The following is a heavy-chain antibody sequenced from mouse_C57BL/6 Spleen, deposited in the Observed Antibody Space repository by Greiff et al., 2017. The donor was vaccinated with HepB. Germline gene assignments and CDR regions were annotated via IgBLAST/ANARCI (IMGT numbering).Heavy chain of an antibody. CDR2: PSDSET. CDR3: ARGGDGYPYYAMDY. J-gene: IGHJ4*01. Sequence: PSDSETHYNQKFKDKATLTVDKSSSTAYMQLSSLTSEDSAVYYCARGGDGYPYYAMDYWGQGTSVTVSS. D-gene: IGHD2-3*01. V-gene: IGHV1-52*01.